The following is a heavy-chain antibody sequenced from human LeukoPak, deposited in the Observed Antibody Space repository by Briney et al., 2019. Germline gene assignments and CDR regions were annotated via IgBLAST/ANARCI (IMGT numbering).Heavy chain of an antibody. CDR1: GGTSSTSY. V-gene: IGHV4-59*08. CDR3: ARHVEGEGLDS. J-gene: IGHJ5*01. CDR2: ISYSGNS. Sequence: PSETLSLTCTVSGGTSSTSYWSWIRQPPGKGLEWIGYISYSGNSHYNPSLKSRVTISVDSSKTQVSLKVRSVIAADTAFYYCARHVEGEGLDSWAQGTLITVSS. D-gene: IGHD3-16*01.